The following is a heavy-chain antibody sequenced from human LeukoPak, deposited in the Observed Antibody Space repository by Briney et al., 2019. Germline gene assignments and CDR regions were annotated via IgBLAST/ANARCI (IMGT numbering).Heavy chain of an antibody. V-gene: IGHV3-53*01. D-gene: IGHD3-3*01. CDR1: GFTVSSNY. CDR2: IYSGGST. J-gene: IGHJ4*02. CDR3: AEITYYDFWSGYYRENGGVY. Sequence: GGSLRLSCAASGFTVSSNYMSWVRQAPGKGLEWVSVIYSGGSTYYADSVKGRFTISRDNSKNTLYLQMNSLRAEDTAVYYCAEITYYDFWSGYYRENGGVYWGQGTLVTVSS.